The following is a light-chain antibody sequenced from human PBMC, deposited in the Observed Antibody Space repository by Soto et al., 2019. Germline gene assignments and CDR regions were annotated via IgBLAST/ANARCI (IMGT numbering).Light chain of an antibody. CDR3: QQYNNWPRT. CDR1: QSISTN. V-gene: IGKV3-11*01. Sequence: VLTQSPGTLSLSPGERATLSCRASQSISTNLAWYQQRPGQAPRLLIFDASSRATGVPARFSGSGSGTDFTLTINSLEREDFGVYYCQQYNNWPRTFGQGTKVEIK. CDR2: DAS. J-gene: IGKJ1*01.